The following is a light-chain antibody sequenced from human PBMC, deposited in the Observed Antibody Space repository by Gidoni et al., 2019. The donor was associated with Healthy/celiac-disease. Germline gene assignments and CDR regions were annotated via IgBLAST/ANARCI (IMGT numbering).Light chain of an antibody. V-gene: IGKV3-15*01. J-gene: IGKJ5*01. CDR1: QSVSFN. CDR2: GAS. CDR3: QQYNSWPPLT. Sequence: EIVMTQSPATLSVSPGERATLSCRASQSVSFNLAWYQQKPGQAPRLLIYGASTRATGIPARFSGSGSGTEFTLTISSLQSEDFAVYYCQQYNSWPPLTFGQGTRLEIK.